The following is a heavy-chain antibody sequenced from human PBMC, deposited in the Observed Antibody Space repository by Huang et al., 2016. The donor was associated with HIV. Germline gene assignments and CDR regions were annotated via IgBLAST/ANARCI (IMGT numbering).Heavy chain of an antibody. V-gene: IGHV2-5*02. J-gene: IGHJ6*03. CDR1: GFSLNHKGVG. CDR3: AHIGRLGNYYMDV. D-gene: IGHD7-27*01. Sequence: QITLKESGPTVIKPTQTLTLTCSFSGFSLNHKGVGVGWFRQPPGNALEWLVLMYWDDDKRFTPSLKNRITNTKDTSKNQVVFTMTNLDPMDTGTYYCAHIGRLGNYYMDVWGNGTTVTVSS. CDR2: MYWDDDK.